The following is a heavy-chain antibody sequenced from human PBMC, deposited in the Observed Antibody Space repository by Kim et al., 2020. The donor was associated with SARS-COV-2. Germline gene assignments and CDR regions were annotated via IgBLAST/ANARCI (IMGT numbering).Heavy chain of an antibody. CDR2: ISSSSSYT. J-gene: IGHJ3*02. V-gene: IGHV3-11*06. CDR3: ARAGGIIAARPGAFDI. D-gene: IGHD6-6*01. CDR1: GFTFSDYY. Sequence: GGSLRLSCAASGFTFSDYYMSWIRQAPGKGLEWVSYISSSSSYTNYADSVKGRFTISRDNAKNSLYLQMNSLRAEDTAVCYCARAGGIIAARPGAFDIWGQGKMVTVSS.